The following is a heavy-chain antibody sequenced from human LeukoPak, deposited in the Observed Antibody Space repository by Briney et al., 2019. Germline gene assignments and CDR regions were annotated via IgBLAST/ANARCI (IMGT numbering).Heavy chain of an antibody. CDR2: INWNGGST. D-gene: IGHD3-3*01. J-gene: IGHJ5*02. V-gene: IGHV3-20*04. CDR3: ASTIFGGFDP. CDR1: GFTFDDYG. Sequence: PGGSLRLSCAASGFTFDDYGMNWVRQAPGKGLEWVSGINWNGGSTSYADSVKGRFTISRDNAKNSLYLQMNSLRAEDTALYYCASTIFGGFDPWGQGTLVTVSS.